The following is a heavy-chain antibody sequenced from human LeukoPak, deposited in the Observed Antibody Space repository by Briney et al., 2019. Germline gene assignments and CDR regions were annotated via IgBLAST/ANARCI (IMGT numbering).Heavy chain of an antibody. V-gene: IGHV3-53*01. J-gene: IGHJ6*02. D-gene: IGHD3-3*01. Sequence: PGGSLRLSCAASGFTVSSNYMSWVRQAPGRGLEWVSVIYSGGSTYYADSVKCRFTSSRDNSQSTLYLQMNSLRAEHTAVYYCARDRANYDFWSGYLGGYFGMDVWGQGTTVTVSS. CDR1: GFTVSSNY. CDR3: ARDRANYDFWSGYLGGYFGMDV. CDR2: IYSGGST.